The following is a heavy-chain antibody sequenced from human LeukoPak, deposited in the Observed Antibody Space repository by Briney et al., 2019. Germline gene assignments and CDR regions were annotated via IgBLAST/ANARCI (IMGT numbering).Heavy chain of an antibody. J-gene: IGHJ3*02. D-gene: IGHD3-10*01. CDR3: AKGQSMVRGVITDDAFDI. Sequence: DPGGSLRLSCAASGFTFSTYSMNWVRQAPGKGLEWVSSITGSSSFIYYADSVKGRFTISRDNAKNSLHLQMNSLRAEDTAVYYCAKGQSMVRGVITDDAFDIWGQGTMVTVSS. CDR2: ITGSSSFI. V-gene: IGHV3-21*04. CDR1: GFTFSTYS.